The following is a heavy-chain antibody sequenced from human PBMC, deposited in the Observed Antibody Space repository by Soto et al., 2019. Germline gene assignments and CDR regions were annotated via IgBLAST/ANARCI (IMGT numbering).Heavy chain of an antibody. Sequence: PGGSLRLSCAASGFTFSSYSIHWVRQAPGKGLEWVAVISYDGSNKYYADSVKGRFTISRDNSKNTLYLQMNSLRAEDTAVYYCARAYRDGSGSYYSFFDYWGQGPLVTVSS. D-gene: IGHD3-10*01. CDR2: ISYDGSNK. J-gene: IGHJ4*02. CDR3: ARAYRDGSGSYYSFFDY. CDR1: GFTFSSYS. V-gene: IGHV3-30-3*01.